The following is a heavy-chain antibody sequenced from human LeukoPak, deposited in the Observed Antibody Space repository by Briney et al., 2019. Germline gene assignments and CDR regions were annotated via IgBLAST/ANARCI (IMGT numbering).Heavy chain of an antibody. CDR2: INSDGSRT. D-gene: IGHD2-15*01. CDR1: GFSFSSDW. V-gene: IGHV3-74*01. J-gene: IGHJ4*02. Sequence: GGSLRLSCAASGFSFSSDWMHWVRQAPGKGLVWVSRINSDGSRTTYADSVKGRFTISRDTSKNTLYLQVDNPSAEDTTVYYCAKLVVVLGTVDYFDYWGQGTLVTVSS. CDR3: AKLVVVLGTVDYFDY.